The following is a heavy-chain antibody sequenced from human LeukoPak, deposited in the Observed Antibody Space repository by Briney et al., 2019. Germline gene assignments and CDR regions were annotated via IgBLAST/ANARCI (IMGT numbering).Heavy chain of an antibody. V-gene: IGHV3-74*01. CDR3: AKGPNYFDP. Sequence: GGSLRPSCAASGFSFSNYWMHWVRQAPGKGLVWVTRMNSDGSATYYADSVQGRFTISRDNAKNTLYLQMNSLRAEDTAMYFCAKGPNYFDPWGQGTLVTVSS. CDR1: GFSFSNYW. J-gene: IGHJ4*02. CDR2: MNSDGSAT.